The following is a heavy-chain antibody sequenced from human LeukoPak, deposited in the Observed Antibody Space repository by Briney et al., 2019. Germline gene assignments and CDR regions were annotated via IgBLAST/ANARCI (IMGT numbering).Heavy chain of an antibody. J-gene: IGHJ4*02. CDR3: ARSYYYDSSGDQPFDY. CDR2: ISAYNGNT. CDR1: GYAFTSYG. Sequence: GASVKVSCKASGYAFTSYGISWVRQAPGQGLEWMGWISAYNGNTNYAQKLQGRVTMTTDTSTSTAYTELRSLRSDDTAVYYCARSYYYDSSGDQPFDYWGQGTLVTVSS. V-gene: IGHV1-18*01. D-gene: IGHD3-22*01.